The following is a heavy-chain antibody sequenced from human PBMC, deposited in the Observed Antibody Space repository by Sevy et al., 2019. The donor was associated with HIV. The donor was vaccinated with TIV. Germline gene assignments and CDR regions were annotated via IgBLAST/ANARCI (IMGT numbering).Heavy chain of an antibody. Sequence: GGSLRLSCAASGFTFSSYAMSWVRQAPGKGLEWVSAISGSGGGTYYADSVKGRLTISRDNSKNTLYLQMNSLRAEDTAVYYCANLFSSGYDILTGQDAFDIWGQGTMVTVSS. CDR2: ISGSGGGT. CDR1: GFTFSSYA. V-gene: IGHV3-23*01. CDR3: ANLFSSGYDILTGQDAFDI. J-gene: IGHJ3*02. D-gene: IGHD3-9*01.